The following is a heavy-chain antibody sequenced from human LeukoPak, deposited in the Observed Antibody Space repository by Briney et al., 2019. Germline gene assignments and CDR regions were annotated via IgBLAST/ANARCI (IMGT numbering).Heavy chain of an antibody. Sequence: SETLSLTCTVSGGSISSGGYYWSWIRQHPGKGLEWIGYIYYSGSTYYNPSLKSRVTISVDTSKNQFSLKLSPVTAADTAVYYCARSAVPAAWNNWFDPWGQGTLVTVSS. CDR3: ARSAVPAAWNNWFDP. CDR1: GGSISSGGYY. J-gene: IGHJ5*02. CDR2: IYYSGST. D-gene: IGHD2-2*01. V-gene: IGHV4-31*03.